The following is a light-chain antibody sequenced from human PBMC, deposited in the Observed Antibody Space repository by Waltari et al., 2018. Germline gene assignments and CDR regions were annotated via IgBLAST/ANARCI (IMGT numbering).Light chain of an antibody. CDR3: QQRSDWPPLT. J-gene: IGKJ5*01. Sequence: EIVLTQSPATLSLSPGERATLSCRASQSVSSYLAWYQQKPGQPPRLLIYHASTRATGIQARFSGRGSGTDFTLIITNVEPEDFAVYYCQQRSDWPPLTFGQGTRLEIK. CDR2: HAS. V-gene: IGKV3-11*01. CDR1: QSVSSY.